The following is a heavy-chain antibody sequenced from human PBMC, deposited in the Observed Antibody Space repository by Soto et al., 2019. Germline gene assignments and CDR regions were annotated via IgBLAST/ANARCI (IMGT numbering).Heavy chain of an antibody. CDR2: IWYDGSNK. CDR3: ARDGYDSSGYYYRSYYYGMDV. J-gene: IGHJ6*02. D-gene: IGHD3-22*01. Sequence: ESGGGVVQPGRSLRLSCAASGFTFSSYGMHWVRQAPGKGLEWVAVIWYDGSNKYYADSVKGRFTISRDNSKNTLYLQMNSLRAEDTAVYYCARDGYDSSGYYYRSYYYGMDVWGQGTTVTVSS. CDR1: GFTFSSYG. V-gene: IGHV3-33*01.